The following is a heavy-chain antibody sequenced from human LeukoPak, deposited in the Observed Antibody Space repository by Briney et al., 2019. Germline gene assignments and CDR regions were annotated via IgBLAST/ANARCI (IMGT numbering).Heavy chain of an antibody. D-gene: IGHD2-15*01. Sequence: SETLSLTCTVSGGSISSSSYYWGWIRQPPGKGLEWIGNIYYSGSTYYNPSLKSRVTISVDTSKNQFSLRLSSVTAADTAIYYCATYCGGGSCPSTESFDVWGQGTMVSVSS. J-gene: IGHJ3*01. CDR1: GGSISSSSYY. V-gene: IGHV4-39*07. CDR2: IYYSGST. CDR3: ATYCGGGSCPSTESFDV.